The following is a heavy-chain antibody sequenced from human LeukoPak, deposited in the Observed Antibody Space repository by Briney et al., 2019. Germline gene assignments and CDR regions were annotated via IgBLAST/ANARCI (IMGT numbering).Heavy chain of an antibody. Sequence: SETLSLTCAVYGGSFSGYYWSWIRQPPGKGLEWIGEINHSGSTNYNPSLKSRVTISVDTSKNQFSLKLSSVTAADTAVYYCARGRRSSSSYRLPRYYYYYMDVWGRGTTVTVSS. J-gene: IGHJ6*03. D-gene: IGHD6-6*01. CDR3: ARGRRSSSSYRLPRYYYYYMDV. CDR2: INHSGST. V-gene: IGHV4-34*01. CDR1: GGSFSGYY.